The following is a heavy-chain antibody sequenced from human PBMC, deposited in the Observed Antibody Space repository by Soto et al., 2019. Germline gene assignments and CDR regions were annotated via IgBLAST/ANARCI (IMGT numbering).Heavy chain of an antibody. V-gene: IGHV4-34*01. CDR1: GGSVNGYY. D-gene: IGHD3-3*01. CDR2: TNHTGGT. Sequence: SETLSLTCAVYGGSVNGYYLNWIRQPPGKGLEWIGETNHTGGTHYNPSLKSRVTMSVDTSKNQFSLRLSSVTAADTAIYYCATRITVFGLLIPPFDPWGQGTQVTVSS. CDR3: ATRITVFGLLIPPFDP. J-gene: IGHJ5*02.